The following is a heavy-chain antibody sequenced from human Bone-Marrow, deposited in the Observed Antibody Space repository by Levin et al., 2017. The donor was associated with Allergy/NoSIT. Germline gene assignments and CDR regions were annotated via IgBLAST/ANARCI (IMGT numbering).Heavy chain of an antibody. CDR3: ARGYYDTSAYTLF. Sequence: GGSLRLSCAASEFTFRNYWMHWVRQAPVKGLVWVSRINGDGSSTNYADSVKGRFTISRDNAKNTLYLQMNSLRVEDTAVYFSARGYYDTSAYTLFWGQGTLVTVSS. J-gene: IGHJ4*02. CDR2: INGDGSST. V-gene: IGHV3-74*01. D-gene: IGHD3-22*01. CDR1: EFTFRNYW.